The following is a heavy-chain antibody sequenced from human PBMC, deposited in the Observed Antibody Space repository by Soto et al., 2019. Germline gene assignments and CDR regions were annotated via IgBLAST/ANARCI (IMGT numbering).Heavy chain of an antibody. CDR1: GFTFSNYA. Sequence: GGSLILSCAASGFTFSNYAVTWVRQAPGKGLEWVSTISGSGGSTYYADSVKGRFTISRDNSKNTLYLQMNSLRAEDTAVYYCAKDQGSSWYEIDYWGQGTLVT. V-gene: IGHV3-23*01. CDR2: ISGSGGST. CDR3: AKDQGSSWYEIDY. J-gene: IGHJ4*02. D-gene: IGHD6-13*01.